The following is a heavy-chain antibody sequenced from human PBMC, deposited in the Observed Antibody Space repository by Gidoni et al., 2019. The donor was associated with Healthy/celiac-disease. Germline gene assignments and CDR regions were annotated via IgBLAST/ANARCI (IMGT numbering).Heavy chain of an antibody. CDR3: ERETREMMGGDDAFDI. Sequence: QVHLQESHPGLVKPSETLSLTCAFSGYSISSGSYGGWLRQPPGKGLEWIGSNYHSGSTYYNPSLKRRVTITVDTSKNQFSRKLSAVTAADTAVYYCERETREMMGGDDAFDIWGQGTMVTVSS. J-gene: IGHJ3*02. V-gene: IGHV4-38-2*02. D-gene: IGHD3-16*01. CDR1: GYSISSGSY. CDR2: NYHSGST.